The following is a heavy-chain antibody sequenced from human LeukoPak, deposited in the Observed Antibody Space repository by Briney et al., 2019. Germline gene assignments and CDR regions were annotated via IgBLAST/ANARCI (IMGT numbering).Heavy chain of an antibody. CDR1: GFNLSSYG. CDR2: ISYAGSNK. V-gene: IGHV3-30*18. J-gene: IGHJ6*02. CDR3: AKDSLRWSYFYYGMDV. D-gene: IGHD4-23*01. Sequence: GGSLRLSCAASGFNLSSYGMHWVRQAPGKGLEWVAVISYAGSNKYYVDSVKGRFTISRDNAKNTLYLQMNSLRAEDTAVYYCAKDSLRWSYFYYGMDVWGQGTTVTVSS.